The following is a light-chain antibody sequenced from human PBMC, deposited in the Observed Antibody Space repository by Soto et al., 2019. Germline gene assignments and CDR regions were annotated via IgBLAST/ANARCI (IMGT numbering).Light chain of an antibody. CDR2: DAS. CDR3: QQRSNWWT. J-gene: IGKJ1*01. Sequence: EVVLTQSPATLSLSPGERATLSCRASQSVSIYLAWYQQKPGQAPRLLIYDASIRATGIPARFSGSGSGTDFTLSISSLEPEDFAVYYCQQRSNWWTFGQGTKVDI. CDR1: QSVSIY. V-gene: IGKV3-11*01.